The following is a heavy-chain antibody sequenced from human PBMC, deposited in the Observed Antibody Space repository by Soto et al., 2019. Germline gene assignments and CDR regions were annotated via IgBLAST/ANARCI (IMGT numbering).Heavy chain of an antibody. CDR2: IYYSGST. D-gene: IGHD2-15*01. CDR1: GGSISSGGYY. V-gene: IGHV4-31*03. J-gene: IGHJ3*02. CDR3: ASNHPRYCSGGSCYSWAFDI. Sequence: SETLSLTCTVSGGSISSGGYYWSWIRQHPGKGLEWIGYIYYSGSTYYNPSLKGRVTISVDTSKNQFSLKLSSVTAADTAVYYCASNHPRYCSGGSCYSWAFDIWGQGTMVTVSS.